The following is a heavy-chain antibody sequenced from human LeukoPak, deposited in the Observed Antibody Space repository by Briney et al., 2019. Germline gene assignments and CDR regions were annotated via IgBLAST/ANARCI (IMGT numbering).Heavy chain of an antibody. V-gene: IGHV3-30*02. CDR2: IRYDGSNK. CDR1: GFTFSSYG. Sequence: GGSLRLSCAASGFTFSSYGMHWVRQAPGKGLEWVAFIRYDGSNKYYADSVKGRFTISRDNSKNTLYLHVNSLRAEDTAVYYCARDFRYFDWLLYPDAFDIWGQGTMVTVSS. CDR3: ARDFRYFDWLLYPDAFDI. D-gene: IGHD3-9*01. J-gene: IGHJ3*02.